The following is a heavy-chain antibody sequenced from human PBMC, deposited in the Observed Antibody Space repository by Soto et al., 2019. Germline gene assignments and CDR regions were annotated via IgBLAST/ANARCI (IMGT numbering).Heavy chain of an antibody. J-gene: IGHJ4*02. CDR2: IYHSGTT. Sequence: QVQLQESGPGLVEPSGTLSLTCGVSGGSIGPPDWWSWVRQSPGKGLEWLGDIYHSGTTNFNPSLKSRLTMSVDKSTNQFSLKLTSVTAADTAVYYCAKVGGVGSMKVSFDSWGQGILVTVTS. CDR1: GGSIGPPDW. CDR3: AKVGGVGSMKVSFDS. V-gene: IGHV4-4*02. D-gene: IGHD3-16*01.